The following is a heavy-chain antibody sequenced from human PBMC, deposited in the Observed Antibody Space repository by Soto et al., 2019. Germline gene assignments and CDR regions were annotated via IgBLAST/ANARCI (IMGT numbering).Heavy chain of an antibody. CDR3: AREAVVAAMDV. V-gene: IGHV1-2*04. CDR2: INPNSGGT. Sequence: KGLEWMVWINPNSGGTNYAQKCQGWVTMTRDTSISTAYMELSRLRSDDTAVYYCAREAVVAAMDVWGKGTTVTVS. D-gene: IGHD2-15*01. J-gene: IGHJ6*03.